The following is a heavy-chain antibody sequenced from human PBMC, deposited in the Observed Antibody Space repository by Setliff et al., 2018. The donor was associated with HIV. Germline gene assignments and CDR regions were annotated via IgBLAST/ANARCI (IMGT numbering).Heavy chain of an antibody. CDR3: ARDDYYVSSGYWGSYYYYGMDV. CDR2: INPNSGGT. D-gene: IGHD3-22*01. CDR1: GYTFTGYY. V-gene: IGHV1-2*02. Sequence: ASVKVSCKASGYTFTGYYMHWVRQAPGQGLEWMGWINPNSGGTNYAQKFQGRVTMTRDTSISTAYMELSRLRSDDTAVYYCARDDYYVSSGYWGSYYYYGMDVWGQGTTVTVSS. J-gene: IGHJ6*02.